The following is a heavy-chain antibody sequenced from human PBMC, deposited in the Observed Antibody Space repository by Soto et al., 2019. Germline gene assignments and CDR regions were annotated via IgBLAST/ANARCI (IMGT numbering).Heavy chain of an antibody. CDR3: ARYDTFDY. J-gene: IGHJ4*02. V-gene: IGHV3-73*01. Sequence: AGGSLRLSCAASGFVFSASAMHWVRQAPGKRPEWVGRIRSEAHSYATGYSASLKGRFTISRDDSKNTAYLQMTGLETGDTAVYYCARYDTFDYWGQGTQVTVSS. CDR1: GFVFSASA. D-gene: IGHD3-9*01. CDR2: IRSEAHSYAT.